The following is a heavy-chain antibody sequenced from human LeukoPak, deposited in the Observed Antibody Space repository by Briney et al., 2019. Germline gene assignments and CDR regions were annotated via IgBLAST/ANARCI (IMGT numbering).Heavy chain of an antibody. V-gene: IGHV3-23*01. CDR3: ALGLRYCSSTSCYPYAFDI. CDR2: ISGSGGST. J-gene: IGHJ3*02. CDR1: GFTFSSYA. Sequence: GGSLRLSCAASGFTFSSYAMSWVRQAPGKGLEWVSAISGSGGSTYYADSVKGRFTISRDNSKNTLYVQMNSLRAEDTAVYYCALGLRYCSSTSCYPYAFDIWGQGTMVTVSS. D-gene: IGHD2-2*01.